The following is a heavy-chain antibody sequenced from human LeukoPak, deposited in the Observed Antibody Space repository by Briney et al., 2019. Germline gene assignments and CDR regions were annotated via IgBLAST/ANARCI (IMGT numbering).Heavy chain of an antibody. CDR1: GGSISSSSYY. D-gene: IGHD6-13*01. CDR2: IYYSGST. V-gene: IGHV4-39*07. J-gene: IGHJ5*02. Sequence: SETLSLTCTVSGGSISSSSYYWGWIRQPPGKGLEWIGSIYYSGSTYYNPSLKSRVTISVDTSKNQFSLKLSSVTAADMAVYYCARDRPQEAAAGNNWFDPWGQGTLVTVSS. CDR3: ARDRPQEAAAGNNWFDP.